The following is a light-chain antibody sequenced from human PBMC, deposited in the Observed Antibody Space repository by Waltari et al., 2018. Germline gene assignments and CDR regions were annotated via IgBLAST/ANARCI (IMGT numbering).Light chain of an antibody. V-gene: IGLV3-21*02. J-gene: IGLJ3*02. CDR1: NIGRTS. CDR2: VDN. Sequence: SYVLTQPHSVSVAPGETATIPCGGTNIGRTSVPWYQQKAGQAPVLVIYVDNDRPSGIPERFSGSNSGNTATLAISGVEAGDEADYYCQVWDGITDEWVFGGGTKLTVL. CDR3: QVWDGITDEWV.